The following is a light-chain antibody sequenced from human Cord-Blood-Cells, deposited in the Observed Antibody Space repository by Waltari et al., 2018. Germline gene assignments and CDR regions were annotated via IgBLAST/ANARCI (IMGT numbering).Light chain of an antibody. CDR2: SNN. V-gene: IGLV1-44*01. Sequence: GQRVTISCSGSRSNIGSNTVNWYQQLPGTAPKLLIYSNNKRPSGVPDRFSGSESGTPASLAISGLQPEDEADYYCAAWDDSLNGPVFGGGTKLTVL. CDR3: AAWDDSLNGPV. CDR1: RSNIGSNT. J-gene: IGLJ2*01.